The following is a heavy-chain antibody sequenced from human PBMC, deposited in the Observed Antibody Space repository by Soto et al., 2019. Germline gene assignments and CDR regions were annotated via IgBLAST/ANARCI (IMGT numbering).Heavy chain of an antibody. Sequence: EVQLVESGGGLVKPGGSLRLSCAASGFTFSSYSMNWVRQAPGKGLEWVSSISSSSSYIYYADSVKGRFTISRDNAKNSLYLQMNRLRAEDTAVYYCARDCSSTSCIDAFDIWGQGTMVTVSS. CDR1: GFTFSSYS. D-gene: IGHD2-2*01. CDR3: ARDCSSTSCIDAFDI. V-gene: IGHV3-21*01. J-gene: IGHJ3*02. CDR2: ISSSSSYI.